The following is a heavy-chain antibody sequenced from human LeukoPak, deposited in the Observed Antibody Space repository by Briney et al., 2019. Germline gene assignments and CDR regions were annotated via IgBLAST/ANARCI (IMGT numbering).Heavy chain of an antibody. Sequence: GGSLRLPCAASGFTFSSYWMNWVRQAPGKGLEWVANIKRDGNEKKYVDSVRGRFSISGDNAKNSPDLQMDSLRAEDTAVYYCAKEGAYPIIAYDSWGQGDLVTVSS. D-gene: IGHD2/OR15-2a*01. V-gene: IGHV3-7*01. CDR3: AKEGAYPIIAYDS. CDR1: GFTFSSYW. CDR2: IKRDGNEK. J-gene: IGHJ5*01.